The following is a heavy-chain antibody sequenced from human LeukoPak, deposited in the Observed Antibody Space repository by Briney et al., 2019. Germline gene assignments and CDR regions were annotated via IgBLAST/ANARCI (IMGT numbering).Heavy chain of an antibody. CDR3: AGRLWRRDGYNLSAFDI. J-gene: IGHJ3*02. V-gene: IGHV4-59*01. CDR1: GGSISSYY. D-gene: IGHD5-24*01. CDR2: IYYSGST. Sequence: SETLSLTCTVSGGSISSYYWNWIRQPPGKGLEWIGYIYYSGSTNYNPSRKSRVTISVDTSKNQFSLKLSSVTAADTAVYYCAGRLWRRDGYNLSAFDIWGQGTMVTVSS.